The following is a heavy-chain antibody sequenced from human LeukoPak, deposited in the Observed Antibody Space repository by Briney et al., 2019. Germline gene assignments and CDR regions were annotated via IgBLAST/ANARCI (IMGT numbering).Heavy chain of an antibody. CDR1: GGTFSSYA. V-gene: IGHV1-69*01. CDR3: ARSLTGGVFFDY. CDR2: IIPIFGTA. Sequence: ASVKVSCKASGGTFSSYAISWVRQAPGQGLEWMGGIIPIFGTANYAQKFQGRVTITADESTSTAYMELSSLRSEDTAVYYCARSLTGGVFFDYWGQGTLATVSS. J-gene: IGHJ4*02. D-gene: IGHD2-8*02.